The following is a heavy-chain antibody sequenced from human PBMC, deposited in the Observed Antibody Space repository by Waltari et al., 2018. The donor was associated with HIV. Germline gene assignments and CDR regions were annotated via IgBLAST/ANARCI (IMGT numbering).Heavy chain of an antibody. D-gene: IGHD3-22*01. J-gene: IGHJ5*02. CDR3: TRERFYYDGSGHPGWFDP. Sequence: EVRLVESGGVLVQPGGALRLSCAASGLNVTTNYMAWVRQASGKGLEWIFRLDSDDSSFDADSVKGRFTTSRDTSKNILHLGMDSLRVEDTAVYYCTRERFYYDGSGHPGWFDPWGQGTLVTVS. CDR1: GLNVTTNY. CDR2: LDSDDSS. V-gene: IGHV3-66*01.